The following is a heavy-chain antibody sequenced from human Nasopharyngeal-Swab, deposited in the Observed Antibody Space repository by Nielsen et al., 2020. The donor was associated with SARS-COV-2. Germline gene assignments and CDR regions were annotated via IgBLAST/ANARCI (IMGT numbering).Heavy chain of an antibody. J-gene: IGHJ4*02. V-gene: IGHV1-69*01. D-gene: IGHD6-19*01. CDR2: IIPIFGTA. CDR3: ARGSVAGPFDY. Sequence: WVRQAPGQGLEWMGGIIPIFGTANYAQKFQGRDTITADESTSTAYMELSSLRSEDSAVYYCARGSVAGPFDYWGQGTLVTVSS.